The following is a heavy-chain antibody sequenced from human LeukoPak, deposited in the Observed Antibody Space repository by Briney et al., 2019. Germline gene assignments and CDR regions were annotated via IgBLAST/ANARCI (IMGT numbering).Heavy chain of an antibody. CDR2: IIPIFGTA. Sequence: GSSVKVSCKASGGTFSSYAISWVRQAPGQGLEWMGGIIPIFGTANYAQKFQGRVTITADESTSTAYMELSSLRSEDTAVYYCSRRQGAVAGSTYYYYGMDVWGQGTTVTVSS. V-gene: IGHV1-69*01. J-gene: IGHJ6*02. D-gene: IGHD6-19*01. CDR3: SRRQGAVAGSTYYYYGMDV. CDR1: GGTFSSYA.